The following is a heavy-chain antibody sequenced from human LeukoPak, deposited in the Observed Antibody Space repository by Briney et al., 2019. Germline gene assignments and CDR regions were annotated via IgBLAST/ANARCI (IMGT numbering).Heavy chain of an antibody. V-gene: IGHV4-30-2*01. CDR2: IYHIGST. D-gene: IGHD6-13*01. Sequence: PSETLSLTCTVSGGSISSGGYYWSWIRQPPGKGLEWIGYIYHIGSTYYNPSLKSRVTISVDRSKNQFSLKLSSVTAADTAVYYCARDLEYSSSWSYYYYGMDVWGQGTTVTVSS. J-gene: IGHJ6*02. CDR1: GGSISSGGYY. CDR3: ARDLEYSSSWSYYYYGMDV.